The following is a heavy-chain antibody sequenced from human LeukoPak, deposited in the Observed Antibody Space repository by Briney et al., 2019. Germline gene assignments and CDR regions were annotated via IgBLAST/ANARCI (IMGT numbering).Heavy chain of an antibody. J-gene: IGHJ4*02. CDR2: INSDGSST. CDR1: GFTFSSYW. CDR3: ARSYGSGSYYAVSPSDY. Sequence: GGSPRLSCAASGFTFSSYWMHWVRQAPGKGLVWVSRINSDGSSTSYADSVKGRFTISRDNAKNTLYLQMNSLRAEDTAVYYCARSYGSGSYYAVSPSDYWGQGALVTVSS. V-gene: IGHV3-74*01. D-gene: IGHD3-10*01.